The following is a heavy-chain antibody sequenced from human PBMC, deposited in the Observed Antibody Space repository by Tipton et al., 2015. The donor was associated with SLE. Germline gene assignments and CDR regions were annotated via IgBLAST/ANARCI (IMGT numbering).Heavy chain of an antibody. Sequence: TLSLTCTVSGGSISSHYWSWIRQSPGRGLEWIGYIHHSGSTKYSPSLESRVTISADTSKNQFSLRLTSVTAADTAVYYCARDWCCSTSCYGYYYIDVWGKVTTVTVSS. V-gene: IGHV4-59*11. CDR2: IHHSGST. J-gene: IGHJ6*03. D-gene: IGHD2-2*01. CDR1: GGSISSHY. CDR3: ARDWCCSTSCYGYYYIDV.